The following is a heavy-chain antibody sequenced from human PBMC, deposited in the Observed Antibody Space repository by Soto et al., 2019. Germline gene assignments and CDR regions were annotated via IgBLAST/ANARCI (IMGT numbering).Heavy chain of an antibody. J-gene: IGHJ6*02. D-gene: IGHD1-1*01. Sequence: GESLKISCEGSGYFFTTCWIAWLRQMPGKGLEWMGRIDPSDSYTDYSPSFEGHVTISADKSINTAYLQWTSLKASDTAMYYCARIRTLSGGYYYSLDVWGRGTTVTVSS. CDR1: GYFFTTCW. CDR3: ARIRTLSGGYYYSLDV. V-gene: IGHV5-10-1*01. CDR2: IDPSDSYT.